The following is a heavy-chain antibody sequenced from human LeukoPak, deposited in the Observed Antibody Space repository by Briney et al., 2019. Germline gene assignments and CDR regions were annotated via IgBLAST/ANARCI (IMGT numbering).Heavy chain of an antibody. Sequence: GESLKISCKGSGYKFTTYLIGWVRQMPGKGLEWVAIIYPTDSDARYNPSFQGQVTISFDKSITTPFLQWSSLRASDTAMYYCVIRPWGVDWYFDLWGRGTLVTVSS. D-gene: IGHD3-16*01. J-gene: IGHJ2*01. V-gene: IGHV5-51*01. CDR3: VIRPWGVDWYFDL. CDR1: GYKFTTYL. CDR2: IYPTDSDA.